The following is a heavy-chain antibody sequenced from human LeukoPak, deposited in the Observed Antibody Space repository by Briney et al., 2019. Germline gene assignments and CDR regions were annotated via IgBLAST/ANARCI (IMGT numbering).Heavy chain of an antibody. Sequence: GGSLRLSCAASGITFSSYAMSWVRQAPGKGLEWVSAISGSGGSTYYADSVKGRFTISRDNSKNTLYLQMNSLRAEDTAVYYCAREYSSSSYYFDYWGQGTLVTVSS. V-gene: IGHV3-23*01. CDR1: GITFSSYA. CDR3: AREYSSSSYYFDY. CDR2: ISGSGGST. D-gene: IGHD6-6*01. J-gene: IGHJ4*02.